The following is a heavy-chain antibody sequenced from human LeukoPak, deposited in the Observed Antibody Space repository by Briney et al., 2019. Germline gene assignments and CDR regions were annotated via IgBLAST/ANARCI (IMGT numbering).Heavy chain of an antibody. D-gene: IGHD3-3*01. CDR3: ARGYYDFWSGYPPVDY. J-gene: IGHJ4*02. V-gene: IGHV3-7*01. CDR1: GFTFSSYW. CDR2: IKQDGSEK. Sequence: GGSLRLSCAASGFTFSSYWMSWVRQAPGKGLEWVANIKQDGSEKYYVDSVKGRFTISRDNAKNSLYLQMNSLRAEDTAVYYCARGYYDFWSGYPPVDYWGQGTLVTVSS.